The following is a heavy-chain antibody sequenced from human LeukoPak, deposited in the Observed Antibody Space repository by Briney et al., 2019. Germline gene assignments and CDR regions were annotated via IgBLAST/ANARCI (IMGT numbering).Heavy chain of an antibody. D-gene: IGHD2-15*01. J-gene: IGHJ5*02. CDR3: ARVVVVAATGWFDP. V-gene: IGHV4-39*01. Sequence: PSETLSLTCTVSGGSISSYYWGWIRQPPGKGLEWIGSIYYSGSTYYNPSLNSRVTISVDTSKNQFSLKLSSVTAADTAVYYCARVVVVAATGWFDPWGQGTLVTVSS. CDR2: IYYSGST. CDR1: GGSISSYY.